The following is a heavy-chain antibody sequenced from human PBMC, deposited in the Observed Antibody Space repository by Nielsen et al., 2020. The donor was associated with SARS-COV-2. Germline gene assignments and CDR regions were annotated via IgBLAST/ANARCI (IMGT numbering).Heavy chain of an antibody. CDR2: INHSGST. CDR1: GGSFSGYY. CDR3: ARDRPNAYYYDSSGYYSFDY. J-gene: IGHJ4*02. D-gene: IGHD3-22*01. V-gene: IGHV4-34*01. Sequence: SETLSLTCAVYGGSFSGYYWSWIRQPPGKGLEWIGEINHSGSTNYNPSLKSRVTMSVDTSKNQFSLKLSSVTAADTAVYYCARDRPNAYYYDSSGYYSFDYWGQGTLVTVSS.